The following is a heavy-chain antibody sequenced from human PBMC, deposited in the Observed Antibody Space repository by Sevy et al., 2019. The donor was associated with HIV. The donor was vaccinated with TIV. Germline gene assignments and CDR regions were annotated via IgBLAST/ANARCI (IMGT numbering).Heavy chain of an antibody. V-gene: IGHV3-33*01. D-gene: IGHD4-17*01. CDR3: ARDLEFYDSGDYGPAFMPDY. Sequence: GGSLRLSCAASGFTFSSYGMHWVRQGPGKGLEWVAVIWFDGSNTYYADSVKGRFTISRDIAKNTLHLQMNSLRAEATAVYYCARDLEFYDSGDYGPAFMPDYWGQGTLVTVSS. CDR1: GFTFSSYG. CDR2: IWFDGSNT. J-gene: IGHJ4*02.